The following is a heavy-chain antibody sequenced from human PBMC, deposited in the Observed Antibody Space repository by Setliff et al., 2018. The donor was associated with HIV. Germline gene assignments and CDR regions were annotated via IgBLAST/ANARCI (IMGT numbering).Heavy chain of an antibody. CDR3: TRAFSSGWSHRAFDI. CDR2: ILDKANNYAT. J-gene: IGHJ3*02. CDR1: GFTFSGSA. V-gene: IGHV3-73*01. Sequence: GSLRLSCAASGFTFSGSAMHWVRQASGKGLEWVGRILDKANNYATAYAASLEGRFTISRDDSKNTAYLQMNSLKTEDTAVYYCTRAFSSGWSHRAFDIWGQGTMVTVSS. D-gene: IGHD6-19*01.